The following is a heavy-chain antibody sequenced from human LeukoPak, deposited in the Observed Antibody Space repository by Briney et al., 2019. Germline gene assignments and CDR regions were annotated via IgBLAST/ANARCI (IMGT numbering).Heavy chain of an antibody. J-gene: IGHJ4*02. CDR1: GYTFTSYG. D-gene: IGHD3-22*01. CDR3: ARGPHYYDSRGSLPGGAPYDY. V-gene: IGHV1-18*01. Sequence: ASVKVSCKASGYTFTSYGISWVRQAPGQGLEWMGWISAYNGNTNYAQKLQGRVTMTTDTSTSTAYMELRSLRSDDTAVYYCARGPHYYDSRGSLPGGAPYDYWGQGTLVTVSS. CDR2: ISAYNGNT.